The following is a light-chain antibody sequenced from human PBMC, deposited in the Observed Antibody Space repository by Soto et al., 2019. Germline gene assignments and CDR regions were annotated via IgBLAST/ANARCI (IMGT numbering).Light chain of an antibody. CDR3: QQYNDWLIT. CDR2: GAS. Sequence: EIVLTQSPGTLSMSPVERATLSCRASQSVSNNYLAWYQQKPGQAPRLLIYGASNRATGIPDRCSGSGSGTDFTLTISSLQSEDFAVYYCQQYNDWLITCGQGTRLEI. J-gene: IGKJ5*01. CDR1: QSVSNNY. V-gene: IGKV3-20*01.